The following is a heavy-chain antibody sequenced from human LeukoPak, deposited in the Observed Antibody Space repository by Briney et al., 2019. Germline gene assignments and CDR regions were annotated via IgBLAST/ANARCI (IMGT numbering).Heavy chain of an antibody. CDR2: ISYDGSNK. CDR3: AKSHYYGDWYFDL. D-gene: IGHD3-10*01. CDR1: GFTFSSYG. Sequence: PGRSLRLSCAASGFTFSSYGMHWVRQAPGKGLEWVAVISYDGSNKYYADSVKGRFTISRDNSKNPLYLQMNSLRAEDTAVYYCAKSHYYGDWYFDLWGRGTLVTVS. J-gene: IGHJ2*01. V-gene: IGHV3-30*18.